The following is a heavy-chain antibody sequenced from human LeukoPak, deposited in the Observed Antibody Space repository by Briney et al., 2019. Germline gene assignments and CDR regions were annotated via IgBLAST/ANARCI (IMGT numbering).Heavy chain of an antibody. D-gene: IGHD3-16*02. CDR3: AREGKMITFGGVIVIREYYFDY. CDR1: GYTFTSYD. Sequence: GASVKVSCKAPGYTFTSYDINWVRQATGPGLEWMGWMNPNSGNTGYAQKFQGRVTMTRNTSISTAYMELSSLRSEDTAVYYCAREGKMITFGGVIVIREYYFDYWGQGTLVTVSS. V-gene: IGHV1-8*01. J-gene: IGHJ4*02. CDR2: MNPNSGNT.